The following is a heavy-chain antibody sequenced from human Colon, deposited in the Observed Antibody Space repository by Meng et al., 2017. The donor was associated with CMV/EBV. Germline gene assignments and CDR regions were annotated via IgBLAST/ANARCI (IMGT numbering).Heavy chain of an antibody. Sequence: CAMYGGCLTGDYCSWIRQSPGKGLEWIGEINYSQTINNNPSLKSRVTISADMSKNQCSLKLRSVTAADGAVYYCARRVGSGKYYFDSWSQGSLVTVSS. CDR1: GGCLTGDY. CDR3: ARRVGSGKYYFDS. V-gene: IGHV4-34*01. D-gene: IGHD3-10*01. CDR2: INYSQTI. J-gene: IGHJ4*02.